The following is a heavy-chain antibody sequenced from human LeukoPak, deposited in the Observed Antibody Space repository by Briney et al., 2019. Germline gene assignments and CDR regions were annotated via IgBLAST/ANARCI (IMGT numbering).Heavy chain of an antibody. Sequence: GGSLRLSCAASGFTFSSYWMSWVRQAPGKGLEWVANIKQDGSEKNYVDSVKGRFTISRDKAKNSLYLQMNILRAEDTAVYYCARDAGGYGFYGDYWGQGTMVTVSS. CDR2: IKQDGSEK. D-gene: IGHD5-18*01. V-gene: IGHV3-7*01. CDR3: ARDAGGYGFYGDY. J-gene: IGHJ4*02. CDR1: GFTFSSYW.